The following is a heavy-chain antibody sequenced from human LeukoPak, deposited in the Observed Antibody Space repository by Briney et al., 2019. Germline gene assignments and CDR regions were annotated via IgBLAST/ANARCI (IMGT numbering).Heavy chain of an antibody. D-gene: IGHD6-13*01. CDR1: GGSISSSSYY. CDR3: ARGWYSSNWYSQNAFDI. CDR2: IYYSGGT. V-gene: IGHV4-39*07. Sequence: SETLSLTCTVSGGSISSSSYYWGWIRQPPGKGLEWIGSIYYSGGTYYNPSLKSRVTISVDTSKNQFSLKLSSVTAADTAVYYCARGWYSSNWYSQNAFDIWGQGTMVTVSS. J-gene: IGHJ3*02.